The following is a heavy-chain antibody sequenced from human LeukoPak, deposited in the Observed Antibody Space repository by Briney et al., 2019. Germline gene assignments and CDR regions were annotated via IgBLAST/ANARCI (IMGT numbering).Heavy chain of an antibody. J-gene: IGHJ3*02. CDR2: INHSGST. CDR3: ARAPYYEFWSGYFSDAFDS. Sequence: SETLSLTCAVYGWSFSGYYWSWIRQPPGKGLEWIGEINHSGSTHYNPSLKSRVTISVDTSKNQLSLKLSSLSAADTAVYYCARAPYYEFWSGYFSDAFDSWGQGTIVTASS. D-gene: IGHD3-3*01. CDR1: GWSFSGYY. V-gene: IGHV4-34*01.